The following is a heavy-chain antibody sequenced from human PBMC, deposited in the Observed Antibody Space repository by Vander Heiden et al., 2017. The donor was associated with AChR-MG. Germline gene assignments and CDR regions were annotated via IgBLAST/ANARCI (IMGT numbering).Heavy chain of an antibody. CDR1: GGSINTTISY. Sequence: QLQLQESGPGLVKPSETASLTCPVSGGSINTTISYWGWIRQPPGQGLEWMGTVYYSGTTYYNPSLKSRVTMSVDTSKNQFSLKLTSVTAADTAIYYCARRIAAAEDAFDIWGQGTMVTVSS. J-gene: IGHJ3*02. D-gene: IGHD6-13*01. V-gene: IGHV4-39*05. CDR3: ARRIAAAEDAFDI. CDR2: VYYSGTT.